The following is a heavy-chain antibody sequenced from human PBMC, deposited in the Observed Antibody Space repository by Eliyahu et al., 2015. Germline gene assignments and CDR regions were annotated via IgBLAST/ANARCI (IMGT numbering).Heavy chain of an antibody. CDR3: AGAYYYDSSGYPV. Sequence: QVQLQQWGAGLLKPSETXSLTCAXSGGXFSGYSWXWIRXPPGKGLEWIGEINHSGXTNYNPSLKSRVTISVDTSKNQFSLKLSSVTAADTAVYYCAGAYYYDSSGYPVWGQGTLVTVSS. CDR1: GGXFSGYS. J-gene: IGHJ4*02. V-gene: IGHV4-34*01. CDR2: INHSGXT. D-gene: IGHD3-22*01.